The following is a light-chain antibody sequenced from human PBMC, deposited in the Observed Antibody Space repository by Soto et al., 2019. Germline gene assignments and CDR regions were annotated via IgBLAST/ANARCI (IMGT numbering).Light chain of an antibody. J-gene: IGKJ1*01. CDR2: GAS. Sequence: DIVMTQSPATLSVSPGERATLSCRASQSVSSNLAWYQQKPGQAPRLLIYGASTRVTGIPARFSGSGSGTEFTLTISSLQSEDFAVYYCQQYNNWPPWTFGQGTKVEIK. CDR1: QSVSSN. CDR3: QQYNNWPPWT. V-gene: IGKV3-15*01.